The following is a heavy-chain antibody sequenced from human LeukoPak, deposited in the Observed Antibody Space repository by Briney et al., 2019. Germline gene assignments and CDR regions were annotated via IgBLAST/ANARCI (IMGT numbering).Heavy chain of an antibody. CDR1: GVSISNYY. CDR2: IFYSGST. Sequence: KPSETLPLSCTVSGVSISNYYWSWIRQPPGKGLEWIGYIFYSGSTYYSPSLKSRFSISVDTSKNQFSLRLRSVTAADTAVYYCARQVATVTRFDSWGQGTLVTVSS. J-gene: IGHJ4*02. V-gene: IGHV4-59*08. CDR3: ARQVATVTRFDS. D-gene: IGHD5-12*01.